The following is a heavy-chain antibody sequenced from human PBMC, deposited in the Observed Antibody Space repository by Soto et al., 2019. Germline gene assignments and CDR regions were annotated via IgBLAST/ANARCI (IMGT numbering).Heavy chain of an antibody. D-gene: IGHD6-6*01. Sequence: ASVKVSCKASGYTFTGYYMHWVRQAPGQGLEWMGWINPNSGGTNYAPKFQGWVTMTRDTSISTAYMELSRLRSDDTAVYYCARGSIAARPGYSYYGMDVWGQGITVTVSS. J-gene: IGHJ6*02. CDR3: ARGSIAARPGYSYYGMDV. CDR2: INPNSGGT. V-gene: IGHV1-2*04. CDR1: GYTFTGYY.